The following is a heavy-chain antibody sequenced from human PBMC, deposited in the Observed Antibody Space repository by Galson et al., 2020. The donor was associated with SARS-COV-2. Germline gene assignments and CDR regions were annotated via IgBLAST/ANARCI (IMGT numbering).Heavy chain of an antibody. D-gene: IGHD6-19*01. CDR3: AREIPYSGWTPWDY. CDR2: IYRSGDT. J-gene: IGHJ4*02. Sequence: GGSLRLSCAGSGFTLSRHDMYWVRQAPGKGLEWVSIIYRSGDTHYADSVKSRFTISIDHSKNILFLQMNNLRADDTAIYYCAREIPYSGWTPWDYWGQGTLVTVSS. V-gene: IGHV3-66*01. CDR1: GFTLSRHD.